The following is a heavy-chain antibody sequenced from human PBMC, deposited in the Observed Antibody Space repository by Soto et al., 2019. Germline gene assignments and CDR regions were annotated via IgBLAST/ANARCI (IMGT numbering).Heavy chain of an antibody. CDR2: ISSSGSSR. J-gene: IGHJ3*02. D-gene: IGHD3-10*01. CDR1: GFTFSTSQ. CDR3: AREWSSDAYDI. V-gene: IGHV3-48*03. Sequence: EVQLVESGGGVVQPGGSLRLSCAASGFTFSTSQMNWVRQAPGKGLEWLSYISSSGSSRYYADSVKGRFTIARDNAKKSLYLQMNRLRVEDTAVYYCAREWSSDAYDIWGQGTKVTVSS.